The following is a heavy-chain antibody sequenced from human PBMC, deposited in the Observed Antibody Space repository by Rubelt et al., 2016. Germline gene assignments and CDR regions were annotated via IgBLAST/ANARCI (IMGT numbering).Heavy chain of an antibody. CDR1: GGSISSSSYY. CDR2: IYYSGST. Sequence: QVQLQQWGAGLLKPSETLSLTCTVSGGSISSSSYYWGWIRQPPGKGLEWIGSIYYSGSTYYNPSLKIRVTISVDTSKNQFSLKLSSVTAADTAVYYCARGPTDAAAGAFDYWGQGTLVTVSS. J-gene: IGHJ4*02. D-gene: IGHD6-13*01. CDR3: ARGPTDAAAGAFDY. V-gene: IGHV4-39*01.